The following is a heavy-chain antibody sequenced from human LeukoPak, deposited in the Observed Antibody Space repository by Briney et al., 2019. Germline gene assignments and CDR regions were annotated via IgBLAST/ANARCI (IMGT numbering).Heavy chain of an antibody. V-gene: IGHV3-30*18. J-gene: IGHJ4*02. CDR3: AKDRSYERGGFDY. D-gene: IGHD3-16*01. Sequence: GGSLRLSCAASGFSFSNYGMHWVRQAPGKGLEWVTVISYDGSNKYYADSVKGRFTISRDNSKNTLYLQMNSLRAEDTAVYYCAKDRSYERGGFDYWGQGTLVTVSS. CDR2: ISYDGSNK. CDR1: GFSFSNYG.